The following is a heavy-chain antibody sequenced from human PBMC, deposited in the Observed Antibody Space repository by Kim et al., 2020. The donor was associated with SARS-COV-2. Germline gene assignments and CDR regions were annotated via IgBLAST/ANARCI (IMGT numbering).Heavy chain of an antibody. V-gene: IGHV3-21*01. D-gene: IGHD3-16*01. J-gene: IGHJ6*01. CDR1: GFIFRSYT. CDR3: ARERSPGRSAYNYDGMDV. CDR2: ITSNGLSK. Sequence: GGSLRLSCVASGFIFRSYTMTWVRQTPGRGLEYVSSITSNGLSKYYADAVKGRFTISRDNAKNSLYLQLSSLSVDDSAQYFCARERSPGRSAYNYDGMDV.